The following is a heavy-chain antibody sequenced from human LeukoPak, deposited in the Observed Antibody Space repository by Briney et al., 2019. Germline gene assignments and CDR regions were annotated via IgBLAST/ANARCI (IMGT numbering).Heavy chain of an antibody. D-gene: IGHD1-1*01. V-gene: IGHV3-33*01. CDR1: GFTFSSYG. CDR2: IWYDGSNK. J-gene: IGHJ4*02. Sequence: GGSLRLSCAASGFTFSSYGMHWVRQAPGKGLEWVAVIWYDGSNKYYADSVKGRFTISRDNSKNTLYLQMNSLRAEDTAVYYCARGLSHWNDVYFDYWGQGTLVTVSS. CDR3: ARGLSHWNDVYFDY.